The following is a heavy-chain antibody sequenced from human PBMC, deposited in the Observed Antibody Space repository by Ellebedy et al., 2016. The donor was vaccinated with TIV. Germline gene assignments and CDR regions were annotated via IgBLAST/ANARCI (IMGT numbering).Heavy chain of an antibody. D-gene: IGHD5-24*01. Sequence: SETLSLXXTVSGGSISSYYWSWIRQPPGKGLEWIGYIYYSGSTNYNPSLKSRVTISVDTSKNQFSLKLSSVTAADTAVYYCARESDRGRWLQLSAFDIWGQGTMVTVSS. CDR1: GGSISSYY. CDR3: ARESDRGRWLQLSAFDI. V-gene: IGHV4-59*01. CDR2: IYYSGST. J-gene: IGHJ3*02.